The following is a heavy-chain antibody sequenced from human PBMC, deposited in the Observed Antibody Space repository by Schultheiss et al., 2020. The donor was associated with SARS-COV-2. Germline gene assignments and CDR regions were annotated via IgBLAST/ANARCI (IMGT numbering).Heavy chain of an antibody. CDR2: ISGSGGST. CDR1: GFTFSSYA. CDR3: ARDFSPLMSPGGFDY. V-gene: IGHV3-23*01. J-gene: IGHJ4*02. D-gene: IGHD4-23*01. Sequence: GGSLRLSCAASGFTFSSYAMSWVRQAPGKGLEWVSGISGSGGSTYYADSVKGRFTISRDNSKNTLYLQMNSLRAEDTAVYYCARDFSPLMSPGGFDYWGQGTLVTVSS.